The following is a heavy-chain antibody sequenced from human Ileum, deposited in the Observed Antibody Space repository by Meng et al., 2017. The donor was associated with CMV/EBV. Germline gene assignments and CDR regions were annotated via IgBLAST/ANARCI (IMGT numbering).Heavy chain of an antibody. D-gene: IGHD1-26*01. CDR3: AREEANGIGATVS. CDR2: INLSAGNT. J-gene: IGHJ5*02. Sequence: ASVKVSCKASGFTFTNYHIHWVRQAPGQGLEWMGIINLSAGNTKYTPKLQGRVTITRDTSTSTVYMELSSLTSEDPAVYYCAREEANGIGATVSWGQGTLVTVSS. CDR1: GFTFTNYH. V-gene: IGHV1-46*04.